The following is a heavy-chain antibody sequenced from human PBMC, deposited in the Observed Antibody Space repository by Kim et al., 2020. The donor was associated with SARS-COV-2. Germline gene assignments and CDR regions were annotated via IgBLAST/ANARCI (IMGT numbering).Heavy chain of an antibody. CDR3: AKDYNAMVSYPLDY. J-gene: IGHJ4*02. D-gene: IGHD5-18*01. Sequence: DSLKGRFTISGDSSKNTLYLQLNSLRAEDTAVYYCAKDYNAMVSYPLDYWGQGTLVTVSS. V-gene: IGHV3-23*01.